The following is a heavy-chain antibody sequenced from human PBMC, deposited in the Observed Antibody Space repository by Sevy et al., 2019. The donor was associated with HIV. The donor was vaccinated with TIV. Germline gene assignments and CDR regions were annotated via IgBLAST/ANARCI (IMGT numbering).Heavy chain of an antibody. CDR1: AFTFGGYT. D-gene: IGHD1-26*01. Sequence: GGSLRLSCIASAFTFGGYTMSWVRQAPGKGLEWVSFIRSKAYGGTTEYAASVKGRFTVSRDDSKSIAYLQMNSLKTEDTAVYYCTRVEGATDWGMDVWGQGTTVTVSS. J-gene: IGHJ6*02. CDR3: TRVEGATDWGMDV. CDR2: IRSKAYGGTT. V-gene: IGHV3-49*04.